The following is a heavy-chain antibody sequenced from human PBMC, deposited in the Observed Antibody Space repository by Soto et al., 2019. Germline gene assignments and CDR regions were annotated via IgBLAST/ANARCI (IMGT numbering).Heavy chain of an antibody. Sequence: QPQLQESGPGLVKPSETLSLTCTVSGGSVSSCCNYWGWVRQPPGKGLEWIGSIHNSGSTSYNPSLRSRVTLSVDTPKNQFSLTLPSVTAADTAVYYCARGLSSPSATGIWGQGILVTVSS. CDR2: IHNSGST. V-gene: IGHV4-39*01. CDR3: ARGLSSPSATGI. J-gene: IGHJ4*02. D-gene: IGHD6-6*01. CDR1: GGSVSSCCNY.